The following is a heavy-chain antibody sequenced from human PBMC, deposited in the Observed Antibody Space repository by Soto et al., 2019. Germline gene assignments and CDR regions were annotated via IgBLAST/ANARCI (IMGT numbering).Heavy chain of an antibody. CDR2: MSPNSGNT. Sequence: ASAKVSCKASGYTFTSYDINWVRQATGQGLEWMGWMSPNSGNTGYAQKFQGRVTMTRNTSISTAYMELSSLRSEDTAVYYCARAYYDSSGYYYVDWYFDLWGRGTLVTVSS. CDR1: GYTFTSYD. J-gene: IGHJ2*01. CDR3: ARAYYDSSGYYYVDWYFDL. V-gene: IGHV1-8*01. D-gene: IGHD3-22*01.